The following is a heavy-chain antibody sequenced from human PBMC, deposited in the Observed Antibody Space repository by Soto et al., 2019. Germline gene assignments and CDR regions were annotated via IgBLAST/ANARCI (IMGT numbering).Heavy chain of an antibody. CDR2: IYYSGST. V-gene: IGHV4-39*01. D-gene: IGHD6-13*01. CDR3: ARLLPDSSSWYFDY. J-gene: IGHJ4*02. CDR1: GGSISSSSYY. Sequence: SETLSLTCTVSGGSISSSSYYWGWIRQPPGKGLEWIGSIYYSGSTYYNPSLKSRVTISVDTSKNHFSLKLSSVTAADTAVYYCARLLPDSSSWYFDYWGQGTLVTVSS.